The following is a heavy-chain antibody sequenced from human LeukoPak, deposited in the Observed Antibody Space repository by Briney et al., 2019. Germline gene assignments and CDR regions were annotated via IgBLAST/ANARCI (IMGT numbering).Heavy chain of an antibody. Sequence: SETLSLTCTVSGGSISSYHWSWIRQPPGKGLEWIGYIYYSGSTNHNPSLKSRVTISVDTSKNQFSLKLSSVTAADTAVYYCARAYYYGSGSYAFDIWGQGIMVTVSS. J-gene: IGHJ3*02. CDR3: ARAYYYGSGSYAFDI. V-gene: IGHV4-59*01. D-gene: IGHD3-10*01. CDR1: GGSISSYH. CDR2: IYYSGST.